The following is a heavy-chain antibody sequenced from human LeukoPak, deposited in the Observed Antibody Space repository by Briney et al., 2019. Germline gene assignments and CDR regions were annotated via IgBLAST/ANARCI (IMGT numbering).Heavy chain of an antibody. Sequence: GGSLRLSCAASGFTFSSYSMNWVRQAPGKGLEWVSSISSSSSYIYYADSVKGRFTISRDNVKNSLYLQMNSLRAEDTAVYYCARGDLYSSSPVNDYWGQGTLVTVSS. CDR3: ARGDLYSSSPVNDY. V-gene: IGHV3-21*01. CDR1: GFTFSSYS. J-gene: IGHJ4*02. D-gene: IGHD6-6*01. CDR2: ISSSSSYI.